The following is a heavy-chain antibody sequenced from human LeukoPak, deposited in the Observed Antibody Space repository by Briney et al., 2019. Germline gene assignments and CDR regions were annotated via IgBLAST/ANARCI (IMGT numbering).Heavy chain of an antibody. V-gene: IGHV3-23*01. Sequence: PGGSLRLSCAASGFTFSSYAMSWVRQAPGMGLEWVSAIGGSGGSTYYADSVKGRFTISRDNSKNTLYLQMNSLRAEDTAVYYCAKVASSGWGYFDYWGQGTLVTVSS. D-gene: IGHD6-19*01. CDR2: IGGSGGST. CDR1: GFTFSSYA. CDR3: AKVASSGWGYFDY. J-gene: IGHJ4*02.